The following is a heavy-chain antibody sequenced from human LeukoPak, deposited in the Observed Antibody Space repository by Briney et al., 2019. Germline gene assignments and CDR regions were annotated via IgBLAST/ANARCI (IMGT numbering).Heavy chain of an antibody. CDR1: GFTFSSYW. J-gene: IGHJ3*02. Sequence: PGGSLRLSCEASGFTFSSYWMSWVRQAPGKGLEWVANIKEDGNEEYYVDSVTGRFTISRDNAKDLVHLQMNSLRPEDTAVYYCAKFQLGLKDSSGSDAFDIWGQGTMVTVSS. CDR2: IKEDGNEE. D-gene: IGHD6-19*01. V-gene: IGHV3-7*01. CDR3: AKFQLGLKDSSGSDAFDI.